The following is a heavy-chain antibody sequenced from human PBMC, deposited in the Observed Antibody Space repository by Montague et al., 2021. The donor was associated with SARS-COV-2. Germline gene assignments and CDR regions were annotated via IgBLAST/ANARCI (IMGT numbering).Heavy chain of an antibody. Sequence: SETLSLTCTVSGGAVRSHMYYWGWIRQPPGKGLEWIGTIYYTGRTSYNPSLKSRVTLSIDTSNNYFPLTLTSMSAADTALYYCARRRNVDCNPEYTDFWGQGMLVAVSS. D-gene: IGHD2-21*02. CDR1: GGAVRSHMYY. V-gene: IGHV4-39*06. J-gene: IGHJ4*02. CDR3: ARRRNVDCNPEYTDF. CDR2: IYYTGRT.